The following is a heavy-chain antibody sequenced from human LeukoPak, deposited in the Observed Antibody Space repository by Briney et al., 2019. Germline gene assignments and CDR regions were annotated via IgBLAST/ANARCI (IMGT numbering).Heavy chain of an antibody. D-gene: IGHD5-12*01. CDR3: AKGVRGYSGSPFDY. V-gene: IGHV3-23*01. Sequence: GGSLRLSHAASGFTFSSYVMSWVRQPPRNGLDWVSAISGSGGSTYYEDSVKGRFTISRDNSNSTLYLQMNSLRAEDTAVYYCAKGVRGYSGSPFDYWGQGTLVTVSS. CDR1: GFTFSSYV. J-gene: IGHJ4*02. CDR2: ISGSGGST.